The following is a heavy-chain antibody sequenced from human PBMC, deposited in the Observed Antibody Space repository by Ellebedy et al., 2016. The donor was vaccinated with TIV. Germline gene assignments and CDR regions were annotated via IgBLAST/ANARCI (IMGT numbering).Heavy chain of an antibody. J-gene: IGHJ4*02. CDR1: GDSVSSNSAT. CDR3: GRYYDSSGGSFFDY. D-gene: IGHD3-22*01. Sequence: SQTLSLTCAISGDSVSSNSATWNWIRQSPSRGLEWLGRTYYRSKWHNEYAISVRSRITINPDTSKNQFSLKLTSVTAADTAVYYCGRYYDSSGGSFFDYWGQGTLVTVSS. V-gene: IGHV6-1*01. CDR2: TYYRSKWHN.